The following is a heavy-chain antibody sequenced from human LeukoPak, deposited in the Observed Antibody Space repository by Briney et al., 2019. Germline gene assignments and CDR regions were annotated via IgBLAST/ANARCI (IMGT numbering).Heavy chain of an antibody. CDR3: ARDSRSSPRFDY. J-gene: IGHJ4*02. V-gene: IGHV3-33*01. D-gene: IGHD6-6*01. CDR2: IWYDGSNK. CDR1: GFTFSSYG. Sequence: GGSLRLSCAASGFTFSSYGMHWVRQAPGKGLEWVAVIWYDGSNKYYADSVKGRFTISRDNSKNTLYLQMNSLRAEDTAVYYCARDSRSSPRFDYWGQGTLVTVSS.